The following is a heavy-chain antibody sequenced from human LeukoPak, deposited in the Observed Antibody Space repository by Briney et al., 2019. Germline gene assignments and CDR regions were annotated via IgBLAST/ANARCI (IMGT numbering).Heavy chain of an antibody. CDR1: GGTFSSYA. CDR2: IIPIFGTA. V-gene: IGHV1-69*13. D-gene: IGHD3-3*01. CDR3: AGKFYDFWSGYPLDY. J-gene: IGHJ4*02. Sequence: ASVKVSCKASGGTFSSYAISWVRQAPGQGLEWMGGIIPIFGTANYAQKFQGRVTITADESTSTAYMELSSLRPEDTAVYYCAGKFYDFWSGYPLDYWGQGTLVTVSS.